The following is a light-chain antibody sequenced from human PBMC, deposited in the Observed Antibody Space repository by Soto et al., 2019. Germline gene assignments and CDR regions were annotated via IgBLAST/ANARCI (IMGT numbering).Light chain of an antibody. CDR1: QSVSSD. J-gene: IGKJ4*02. CDR3: QHYKNRPLT. V-gene: IGKV3-15*01. Sequence: EVVMTQSPATLSVSPGERATLSCRASQSVSSDLAWYQHKPGQAPRLLIYGASSSATGIPVRFSGSGSGTEFTLTISSLQSEDVAVYYCQHYKNRPLTFGGGTKVEIK. CDR2: GAS.